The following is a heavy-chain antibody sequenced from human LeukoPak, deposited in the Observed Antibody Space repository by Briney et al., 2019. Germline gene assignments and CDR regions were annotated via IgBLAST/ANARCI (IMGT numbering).Heavy chain of an antibody. Sequence: ASVKVSCKASGYTFTGYYMHWVRQAPGQGLEWMGWINPNSGGTNYAQKFQGRVTMTRDTSISTAYMELSRLRSDDTAVYYCARGKKRWLQLRGSYYFDYWGQGTLVTVSS. V-gene: IGHV1-2*02. J-gene: IGHJ4*02. CDR3: ARGKKRWLQLRGSYYFDY. CDR1: GYTFTGYY. CDR2: INPNSGGT. D-gene: IGHD5-24*01.